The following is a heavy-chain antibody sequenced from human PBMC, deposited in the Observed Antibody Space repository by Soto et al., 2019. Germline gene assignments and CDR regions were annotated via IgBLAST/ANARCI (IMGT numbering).Heavy chain of an antibody. D-gene: IGHD6-19*01. V-gene: IGHV1-24*01. CDR1: GYTLTELS. CDR3: ATARQWLALPNDAFDI. CDR2: FDPEDGET. J-gene: IGHJ3*02. Sequence: ASVKVSCKVSGYTLTELSMHWVRQAPGKGLEWMGGFDPEDGETIYAQKFQGRVTMTEDTSTDTAYMELSSLRSEDTAVYYCATARQWLALPNDAFDIWGQGTMVTVSS.